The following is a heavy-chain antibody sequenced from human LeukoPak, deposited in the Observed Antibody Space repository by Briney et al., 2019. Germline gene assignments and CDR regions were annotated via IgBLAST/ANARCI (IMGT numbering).Heavy chain of an antibody. D-gene: IGHD3-22*01. V-gene: IGHV1-69*04. Sequence: SMKASCKASAGTFSSYAISWVRQAPGQGLEWMGRIIPIFGIANYAQKFQGRVTITADKSTSTAYMELSSLRSEDAAVYYCAIDTDDSSGYYGNFDYWGQGTLVTVSS. CDR3: AIDTDDSSGYYGNFDY. CDR2: IIPIFGIA. J-gene: IGHJ4*02. CDR1: AGTFSSYA.